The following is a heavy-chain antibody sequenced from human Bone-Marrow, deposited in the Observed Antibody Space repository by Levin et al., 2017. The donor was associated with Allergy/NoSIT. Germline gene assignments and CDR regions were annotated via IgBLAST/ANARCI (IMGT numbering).Heavy chain of an antibody. CDR1: SGSVSSGIYY. CDR2: IHSSGST. D-gene: IGHD6-19*01. Sequence: PSETLSLTCTVSSGSVSSGIYYWSWIRQPPGKGLDWIGFIHSSGSTNYNPSLKSRLTISIDTSKNQFSLKLSSVTAADTAVYYCAREKGWYVDYWGQGTLVTVSS. J-gene: IGHJ4*02. V-gene: IGHV4-61*01. CDR3: AREKGWYVDY.